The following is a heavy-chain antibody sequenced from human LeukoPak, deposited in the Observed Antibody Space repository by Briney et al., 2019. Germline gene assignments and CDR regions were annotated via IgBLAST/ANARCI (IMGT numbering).Heavy chain of an antibody. D-gene: IGHD3-22*01. Sequence: GGSLRLSCAASGFTFSSYAMSWGRQAPGKGLEWVSAISGSGGSTYHADSVKWPVTISRDDAKKTLCLQMNSLRAHHTAVYYCANSPVFYDSGGFRYYFDYWGQGTLVTVSS. CDR1: GFTFSSYA. J-gene: IGHJ4*02. CDR2: ISGSGGST. CDR3: ANSPVFYDSGGFRYYFDY. V-gene: IGHV3-23*01.